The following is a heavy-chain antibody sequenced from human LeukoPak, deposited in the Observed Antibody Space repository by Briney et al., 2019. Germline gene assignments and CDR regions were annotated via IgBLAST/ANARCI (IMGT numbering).Heavy chain of an antibody. CDR1: GFTFDDYA. CDR3: AKDSFLIWFGDLNAFDI. J-gene: IGHJ3*02. D-gene: IGHD3-10*01. CDR2: ISWNSGSI. V-gene: IGHV3-9*01. Sequence: PGRSLRLSCAASGFTFDDYAMHWVRQAPGKGLEWVSGISWNSGSIGYADSVKGRFTISRDNAKNSLYLQMNSLRAEDTALYYCAKDSFLIWFGDLNAFDIWGQGTTVTVSS.